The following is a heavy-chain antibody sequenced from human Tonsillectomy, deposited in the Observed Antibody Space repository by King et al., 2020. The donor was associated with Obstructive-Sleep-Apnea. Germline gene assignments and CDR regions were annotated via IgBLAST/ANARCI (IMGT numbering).Heavy chain of an antibody. CDR2: INSDGSST. Sequence: VQLVESGGGLVQPGGSLRLSCAASGVTFSSYWMHWVRQAPGKGLVWVSRINSDGSSTSYADSVKGRFTISRDNAKNTLYLQMNSLRAEDTAVYYCARVSRAVVNWFDPWGQGTLVTVSS. D-gene: IGHD6-19*01. CDR3: ARVSRAVVNWFDP. CDR1: GVTFSSYW. J-gene: IGHJ5*02. V-gene: IGHV3-74*01.